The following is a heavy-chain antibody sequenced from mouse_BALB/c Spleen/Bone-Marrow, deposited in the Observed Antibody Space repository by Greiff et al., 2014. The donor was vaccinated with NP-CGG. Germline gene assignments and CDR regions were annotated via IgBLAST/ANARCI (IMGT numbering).Heavy chain of an antibody. CDR1: GFSLTSYG. CDR2: IWAGGST. CDR3: ARSGLRRPAMDY. Sequence: VNVVESGPGLVAPSQSLSITCTVSGFSLTSYGVHWVRQPPGKGLEWLGVIWAGGSTNYNSALMSRLSISKDNSKSQVFLKMNSLQIDDTAMYYCARSGLRRPAMDYWGQGTSVTVSS. D-gene: IGHD2-4*01. J-gene: IGHJ4*01. V-gene: IGHV2-9*02.